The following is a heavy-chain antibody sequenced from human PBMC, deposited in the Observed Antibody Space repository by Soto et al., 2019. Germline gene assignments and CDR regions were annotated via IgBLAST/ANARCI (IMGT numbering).Heavy chain of an antibody. V-gene: IGHV1-2*02. D-gene: IGHD6-19*01. J-gene: IGHJ4*02. CDR2: IRPWNGDA. CDR3: VRVSPGCNFDY. CDR1: RDFFKEHDY. Sequence: QVRLVQSGAEVQKPGASVKVSCKAPRDFFKEHDYLHWLREAPGQGLEWTGWIRPWNGDATYAQKFQGRLTLSRDMSIDTMYFDLTSLTSDDTAVYYCVRVSPGCNFDYWGQGTLLTVSS.